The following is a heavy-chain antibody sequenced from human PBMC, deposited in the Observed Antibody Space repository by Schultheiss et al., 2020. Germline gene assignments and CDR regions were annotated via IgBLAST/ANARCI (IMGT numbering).Heavy chain of an antibody. CDR3: ARAEKVMVAATRGHMIY. D-gene: IGHD2-15*01. Sequence: GGSLRLSCAASGFTFSSYGMHWVRQAPGKGLEWVAVISYDGGNKYYADSVKGRFTVSRDISKNTLYLHINSLGPEDSAVYYCARAEKVMVAATRGHMIYWGQGTLVTVSS. J-gene: IGHJ4*02. CDR1: GFTFSSYG. CDR2: ISYDGGNK. V-gene: IGHV3-30*06.